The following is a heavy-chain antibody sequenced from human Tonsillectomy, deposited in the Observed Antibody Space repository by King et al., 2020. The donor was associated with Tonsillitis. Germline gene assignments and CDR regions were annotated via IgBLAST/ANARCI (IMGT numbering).Heavy chain of an antibody. J-gene: IGHJ6*02. Sequence: VQLVESGAEVKKPGSSVKVSCKASGGTFCSYAISWVRQAPGQGLEWMGGIIPIFGTANYAQKFQGRVTITADESTSTAYMELSSLRSEDTAVYYCARGYCGGDCYYYYYYGMDVWGQGTTVTVSS. CDR3: ARGYCGGDCYYYYYYGMDV. D-gene: IGHD2-21*02. CDR1: GGTFCSYA. V-gene: IGHV1-69*01. CDR2: IIPIFGTA.